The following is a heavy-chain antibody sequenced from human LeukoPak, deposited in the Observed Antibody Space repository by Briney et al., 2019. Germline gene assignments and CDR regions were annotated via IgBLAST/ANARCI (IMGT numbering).Heavy chain of an antibody. V-gene: IGHV1-46*01. CDR3: ARGSDMGTVTIDY. CDR1: GYTFTSNY. CDR2: IYPRDGST. D-gene: IGHD4-17*01. Sequence: ASVKVSCKASGYTFTSNYIHWVRQAPGQGLEWMGMIYPRDGSTSYAQKFQGRVTVTRDTSTSTVHMELSGLRSEDTAVYYCARGSDMGTVTIDYWGQGTLVTVSS. J-gene: IGHJ4*02.